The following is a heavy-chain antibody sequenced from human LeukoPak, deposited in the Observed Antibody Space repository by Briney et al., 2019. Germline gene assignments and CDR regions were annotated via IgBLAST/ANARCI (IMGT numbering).Heavy chain of an antibody. CDR1: GGSFSGYY. J-gene: IGHJ4*02. Sequence: SETLSLTCAVYGGSFSGYYWSWIRQPPGKGLEWIGEINHSGSTNYNPSLKSRVTISVDTSKNQFSLKLSSVTAADTAVYYCARRDYYGSGSYYPFDYWGQGTLVTVSS. D-gene: IGHD3-10*01. V-gene: IGHV4-34*01. CDR3: ARRDYYGSGSYYPFDY. CDR2: INHSGST.